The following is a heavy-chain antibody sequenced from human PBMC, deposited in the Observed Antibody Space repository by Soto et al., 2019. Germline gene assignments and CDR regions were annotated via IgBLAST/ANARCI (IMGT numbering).Heavy chain of an antibody. CDR3: ARESAVAAVDP. V-gene: IGHV1-18*01. J-gene: IGHJ5*02. Sequence: QVQLVQSGAEVKKPGASVKVSCKASGYTFTSYGISWVRQAPGQGLEWMGWISDYNGNTNYVQKLQGRVTMTTDTPTSTAYMELMSLRSDDTAVYYCARESAVAAVDPWGQGTLVTVSS. CDR2: ISDYNGNT. D-gene: IGHD6-19*01. CDR1: GYTFTSYG.